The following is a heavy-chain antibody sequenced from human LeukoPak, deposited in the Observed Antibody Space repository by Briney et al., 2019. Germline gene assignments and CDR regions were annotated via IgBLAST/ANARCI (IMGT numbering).Heavy chain of an antibody. V-gene: IGHV3-21*01. CDR2: ISSNSRYI. J-gene: IGHJ4*02. D-gene: IGHD3-10*01. CDR3: ARDGSGSYFRGAEDY. Sequence: GGSLRLSCAASGFTFSSYSMNWVRQAPGKGLEWVSSISSNSRYIYYADSMRGRFTISRDNAKNSLYLQMNSLRAEDTAVYYCARDGSGSYFRGAEDYWGQGTLVTVSS. CDR1: GFTFSSYS.